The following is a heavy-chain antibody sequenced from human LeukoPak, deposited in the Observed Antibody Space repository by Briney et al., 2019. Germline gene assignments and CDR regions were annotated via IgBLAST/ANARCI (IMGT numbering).Heavy chain of an antibody. CDR3: GKLDCSGGNCYHY. J-gene: IGHJ4*02. D-gene: IGHD2-15*01. V-gene: IGHV3-23*01. CDR2: ISGSLGRT. Sequence: GSLRLSCAASGLTISINDMRWVRQASGEGVEGVSSISGSLGRTFYADPVKGRFTISSEASKNTVYLQMNSLRVEDTAVYFCGKLDCSGGNCYHYWGQGTLVTVSS. CDR1: GLTISIND.